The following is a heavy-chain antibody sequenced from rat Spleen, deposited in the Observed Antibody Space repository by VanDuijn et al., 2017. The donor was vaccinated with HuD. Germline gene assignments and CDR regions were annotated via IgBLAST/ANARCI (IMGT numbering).Heavy chain of an antibody. CDR3: TRGLYLRVMDA. V-gene: IGHV5-31*01. J-gene: IGHJ4*01. CDR2: STNTGGNT. CDR1: GFTFNNYW. Sequence: EVQLVESGGGLVQPGRSLKLSCVASGFTFNNYWMTWIRQAPGKGLEWVASSTNTGGNTYYPDSVKGRFTISRDNAKSTLYLQMNSLRSEDTATYYCTRGLYLRVMDAWGQGASVTVSS. D-gene: IGHD1-2*01.